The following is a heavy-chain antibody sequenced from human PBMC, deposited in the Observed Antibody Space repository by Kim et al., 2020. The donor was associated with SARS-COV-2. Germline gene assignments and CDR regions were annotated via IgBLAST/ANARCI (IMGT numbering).Heavy chain of an antibody. CDR1: GYSFTSYW. CDR3: ARQELGYCSGGSCYPFDY. Sequence: GESLKISCKGSGYSFTSYWIGWVRQMPGKGLEWMGIIYPGDSDTRYSPSFQGQVTISADKSISTAYLQWSSLKASDTAMYYCARQELGYCSGGSCYPFDYWGQGTLVTVSS. V-gene: IGHV5-51*01. CDR2: IYPGDSDT. D-gene: IGHD2-15*01. J-gene: IGHJ4*02.